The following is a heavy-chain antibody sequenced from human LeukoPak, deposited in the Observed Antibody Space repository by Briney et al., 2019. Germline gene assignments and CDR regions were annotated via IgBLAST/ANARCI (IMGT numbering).Heavy chain of an antibody. J-gene: IGHJ4*02. V-gene: IGHV3-23*01. D-gene: IGHD6-19*01. CDR3: AKYLLAYSSGWSKNYYFDY. CDR1: GFTFNNYA. CDR2: SSGNGGSATYT. Sequence: GGSLRLSCAASGFTFNNYALSWVRQAPGKGLEWVSTSSGNGGSATYTYYADSVKGRFTISRDNSKNTVSLQMNSLRAEDTAVYYCAKYLLAYSSGWSKNYYFDYWSQGTLVTVSS.